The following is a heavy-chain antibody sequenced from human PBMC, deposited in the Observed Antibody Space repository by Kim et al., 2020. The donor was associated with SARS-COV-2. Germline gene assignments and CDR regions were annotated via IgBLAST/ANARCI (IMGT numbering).Heavy chain of an antibody. D-gene: IGHD3-3*01. J-gene: IGHJ6*02. CDR3: AKRGLSGNDPIDV. Sequence: GGSLRLSCAASGFTFDDYAMHWVRQAPGKGLEWVSLVRGDGGSTYYADSVKGRYTISRDNSKNSLYLQMNSLRTEDTALYYCAKRGLSGNDPIDVWGQGTTVTVSS. V-gene: IGHV3-43*02. CDR2: VRGDGGST. CDR1: GFTFDDYA.